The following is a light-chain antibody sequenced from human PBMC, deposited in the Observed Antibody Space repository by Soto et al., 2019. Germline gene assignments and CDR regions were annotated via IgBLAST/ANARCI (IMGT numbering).Light chain of an antibody. CDR3: AAWDDSLNGHV. Sequence: QSVLTQPHSGSGAAGQRVTISCSGSSSNIGTSSVHWFQQLPGTAPKLLISTTNQRPSVVPERFSGSKSGTSASLAISGLQSDDEDDYYCAAWDDSLNGHVFGTGTKLTVL. V-gene: IGLV1-44*01. CDR1: SSNIGTSS. J-gene: IGLJ1*01. CDR2: TTN.